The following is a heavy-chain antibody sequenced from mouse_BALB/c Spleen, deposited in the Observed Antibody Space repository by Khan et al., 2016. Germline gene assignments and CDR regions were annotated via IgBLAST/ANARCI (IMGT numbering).Heavy chain of an antibody. CDR1: GFTFSTYA. V-gene: IGHV5-6-3*01. Sequence: LVASGGGLVQPGGSLKLSCAASGFTFSTYAMSWVRQTPDKRLELVATINSNGGSTYYPDNVKGRFTISRDNAKNTLYLQMSSLKSEDTAMYYCARVRQAVDYWGQGTSVTVSS. CDR2: INSNGGST. CDR3: ARVRQAVDY. D-gene: IGHD2-14*01. J-gene: IGHJ4*01.